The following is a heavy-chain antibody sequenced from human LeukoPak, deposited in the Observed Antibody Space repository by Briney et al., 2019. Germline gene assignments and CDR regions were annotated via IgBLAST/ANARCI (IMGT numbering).Heavy chain of an antibody. CDR3: ARGSTEYFDWLLIGPSDY. CDR2: ISSSSSYI. Sequence: GGSLRLSCAASGFTFSSYSMNWVRQAPGKGLEWVSSISSSSSYIYYADSVKGRFTISRDNAKNSLYLQMNSLRAEDTAVYYRARGSTEYFDWLLIGPSDYWGQGTLVTVSS. CDR1: GFTFSSYS. J-gene: IGHJ4*02. V-gene: IGHV3-21*01. D-gene: IGHD3-9*01.